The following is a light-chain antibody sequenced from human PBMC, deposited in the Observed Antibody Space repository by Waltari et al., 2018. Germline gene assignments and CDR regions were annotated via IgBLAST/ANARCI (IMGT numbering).Light chain of an antibody. CDR3: QQYDASSVT. J-gene: IGKJ4*01. Sequence: CVSSQCISGSWLAWYQQKPGQAPRLLMYGASSRASAIPDRFSGSGSGTDFTLTISRLEPEDFAVYYCQQYDASSVTFGGGTKVEIK. CDR1: QCISGSW. CDR2: GAS. V-gene: IGKV3-20*01.